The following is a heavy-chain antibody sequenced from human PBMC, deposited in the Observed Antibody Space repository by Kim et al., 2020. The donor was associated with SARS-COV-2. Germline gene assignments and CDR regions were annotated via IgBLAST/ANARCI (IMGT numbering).Heavy chain of an antibody. CDR2: IVVGSGNT. Sequence: SVKVSCKASGFTFTSSAMQWVRQARGQRLEWIGWIVVGSGNTNYAQKFQERVTITRDMSTSTAYMELSSLRSEDTAVYYCAADRYYDFWSPTGAWFDPWGQGTLVTVSS. CDR1: GFTFTSSA. CDR3: AADRYYDFWSPTGAWFDP. V-gene: IGHV1-58*02. D-gene: IGHD3-3*01. J-gene: IGHJ5*02.